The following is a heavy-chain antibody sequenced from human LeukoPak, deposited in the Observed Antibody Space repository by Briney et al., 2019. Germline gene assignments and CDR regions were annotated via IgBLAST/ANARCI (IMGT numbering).Heavy chain of an antibody. J-gene: IGHJ6*02. CDR3: ARDLRVWEPPYYYYGMDV. CDR2: INHSGST. Sequence: SETLSLTCAVYGGSFSGYYWSWIRQPPGKGLEWIGEINHSGSTNYNPSLKSRVTISVDTSKNQFSLKLSSVTAADTAVYYCARDLRVWEPPYYYYGMDVWGQGTTVTVSS. V-gene: IGHV4-34*01. D-gene: IGHD1-26*01. CDR1: GGSFSGYY.